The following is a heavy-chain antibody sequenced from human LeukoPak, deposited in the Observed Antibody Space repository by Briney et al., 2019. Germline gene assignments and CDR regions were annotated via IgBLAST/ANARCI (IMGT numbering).Heavy chain of an antibody. V-gene: IGHV3-21*01. CDR3: ARGFFGVVSRAY. D-gene: IGHD3-3*01. J-gene: IGHJ4*02. Sequence: GGSLRLSCAASGFTFSSYSMNWVRQAPGKGLEWVSSISSSSSYIYYADSVKGRFTISRDNAKNSLYLQMNGLRAEDTAVYYCARGFFGVVSRAYWGQGTLVTVSS. CDR2: ISSSSSYI. CDR1: GFTFSSYS.